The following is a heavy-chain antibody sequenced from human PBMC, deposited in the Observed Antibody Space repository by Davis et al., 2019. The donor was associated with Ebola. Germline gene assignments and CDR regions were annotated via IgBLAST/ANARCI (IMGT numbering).Heavy chain of an antibody. CDR2: ISTSSGKT. V-gene: IGHV1-18*01. D-gene: IGHD2-2*01. J-gene: IGHJ5*02. CDR3: ARDIVVAGGWFDP. CDR1: GYTFTTFG. Sequence: ASVKVSCKASGYTFTTFGISWVRQAPGQGLEWVGWISTSSGKTNYAQKFQGRVTMTRDTSISTAYMELSRLRSDDTAVYYCARDIVVAGGWFDPWGQGTLVTVSS.